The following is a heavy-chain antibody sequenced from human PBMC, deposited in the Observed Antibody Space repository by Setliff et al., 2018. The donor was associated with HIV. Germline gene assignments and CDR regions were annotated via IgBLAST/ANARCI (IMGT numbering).Heavy chain of an antibody. D-gene: IGHD3-16*02. CDR1: GFTFSTYS. J-gene: IGHJ6*03. CDR2: ISGTSGTM. CDR3: ARDPRASYLSYYYYHYLDV. V-gene: IGHV3-48*01. Sequence: GGSLRLSCAASGFTFSTYSMNWVRQAPGKGLEWIASISGTSGTMYYADSVKGLFTISRDNAKNSLFLQMNSLTAEDTAVYYCARDPRASYLSYYYYHYLDVWGKGTTVTVSS.